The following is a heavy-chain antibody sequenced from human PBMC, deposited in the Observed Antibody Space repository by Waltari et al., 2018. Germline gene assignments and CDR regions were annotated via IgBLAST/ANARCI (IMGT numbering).Heavy chain of an antibody. CDR3: AREGSGSYYRHPVDP. CDR2: IYHSGST. Sequence: QVQLQESGPGLVKHSETLSLTCAVSGYSISSGYYWGWIRQPPGKGLEWIGSIYHSGSTYYNPSLKSRVTISVDTSKNQFSLKLSSVTAADTAVYYCAREGSGSYYRHPVDPWGQGTLVTVSS. D-gene: IGHD3-10*01. J-gene: IGHJ5*02. CDR1: GYSISSGYY. V-gene: IGHV4-38-2*02.